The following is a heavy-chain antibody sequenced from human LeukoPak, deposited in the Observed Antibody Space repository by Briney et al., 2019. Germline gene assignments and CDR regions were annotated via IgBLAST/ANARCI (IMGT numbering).Heavy chain of an antibody. CDR2: ISSSSSYI. D-gene: IGHD6-13*01. Sequence: PGGSLRLSCAASGFTFSSYSMNWVRQAPGKGLEWVSSISSSSSYIYYADSVKGRFTISRDNAKNSLYLQMNGLRAEDTALYYCAKSPHTAGGSWDYFDYWGQGTLVTVSS. V-gene: IGHV3-21*04. CDR3: AKSPHTAGGSWDYFDY. CDR1: GFTFSSYS. J-gene: IGHJ4*02.